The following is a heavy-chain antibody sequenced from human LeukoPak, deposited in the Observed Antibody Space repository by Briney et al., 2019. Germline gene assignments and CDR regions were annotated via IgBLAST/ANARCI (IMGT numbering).Heavy chain of an antibody. CDR3: ARGLTDFWSGSCWFDP. V-gene: IGHV3-48*01. CDR1: GFTFSSYS. J-gene: IGHJ5*02. D-gene: IGHD3-3*01. Sequence: PGGSLRLSCAASGFTFSSYSMNWVRQAPGKGLEWVSYISSSSSTIYYADSVKGRFTISRDNAKNSLYLQMNSLRAEDTAVYYCARGLTDFWSGSCWFDPWGQGTLVTVSS. CDR2: ISSSSSTI.